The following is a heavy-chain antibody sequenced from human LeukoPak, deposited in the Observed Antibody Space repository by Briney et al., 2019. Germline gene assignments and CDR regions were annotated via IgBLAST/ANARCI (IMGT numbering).Heavy chain of an antibody. Sequence: ASVKVSCKASGYTFTGYYMHWVRQAPGQGLEWMGWINPNSGGTNYAQKLQGRVTMTTDTSTSTAYMELRSLRSDDTAVYYCARRGYCSGGSCYEINYFDYWGQGTLVTVSS. CDR3: ARRGYCSGGSCYEINYFDY. D-gene: IGHD2-15*01. V-gene: IGHV1-2*02. CDR2: INPNSGGT. J-gene: IGHJ4*02. CDR1: GYTFTGYY.